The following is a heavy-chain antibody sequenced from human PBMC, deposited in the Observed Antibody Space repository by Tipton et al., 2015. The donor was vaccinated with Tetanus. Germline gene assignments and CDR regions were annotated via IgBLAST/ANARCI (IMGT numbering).Heavy chain of an antibody. CDR2: MYNSGAT. V-gene: IGHV4-39*02. J-gene: IGHJ3*02. Sequence: TLSLTCTVSGGSISSTSYYWAWIRQPPGKGLEWIGTMYNSGATYYNPSLKGRATISGDTSKNLFSLTSVTASDTAVYYCASPEASGRARGFDIWGQGTKVTVSP. CDR1: GGSISSTSYY. D-gene: IGHD3-10*01. CDR3: ASPEASGRARGFDI.